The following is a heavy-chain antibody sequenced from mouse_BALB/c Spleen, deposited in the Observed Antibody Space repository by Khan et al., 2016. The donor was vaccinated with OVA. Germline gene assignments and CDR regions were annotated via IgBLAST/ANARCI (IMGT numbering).Heavy chain of an antibody. CDR3: ARSHLLWLYAMDY. CDR2: ISCYNGAT. J-gene: IGHJ4*01. CDR1: GYSFTGYY. Sequence: LVKTGASVKISCKTSGYSFTGYYIHWVKQSHGKSLEWIGYISCYNGATTYNQKFKGKATFTVDTSSSTAYMQFNSLTSEDSAVXYCARSHLLWLYAMDYWGQGTSVTVSS. D-gene: IGHD2-2*01. V-gene: IGHV1S34*01.